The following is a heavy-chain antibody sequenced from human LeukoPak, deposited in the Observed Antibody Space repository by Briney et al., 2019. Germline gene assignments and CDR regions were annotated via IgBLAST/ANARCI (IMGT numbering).Heavy chain of an antibody. D-gene: IGHD5-18*01. CDR2: ISSSGSTI. Sequence: PGGSLRLSCAASGFTFSSYEMNWVRQAPRKGLEWVSYISSSGSTIYYADSVKGRFTISRDKAKNSLYLQMNSLRAEDTAVYYCARDQGYSYGDDLFDYWGQGTLVTVSS. V-gene: IGHV3-48*03. CDR1: GFTFSSYE. J-gene: IGHJ4*02. CDR3: ARDQGYSYGDDLFDY.